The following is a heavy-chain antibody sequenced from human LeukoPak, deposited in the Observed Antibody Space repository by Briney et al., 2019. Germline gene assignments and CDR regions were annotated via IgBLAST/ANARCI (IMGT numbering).Heavy chain of an antibody. CDR1: GFRVSNAW. J-gene: IGHJ4*02. CDR3: ARGTGYLDEYFDY. Sequence: GGSLRLSCAASGFRVSNAWMSWVRQAPGKGLEWVSLIYSGGTTYYADSVKGRFTISRDNSKNMLYLQMNSLRAEDTAVYYCARGTGYLDEYFDYWGQGTLVTVSS. D-gene: IGHD3/OR15-3a*01. V-gene: IGHV3-53*01. CDR2: IYSGGTT.